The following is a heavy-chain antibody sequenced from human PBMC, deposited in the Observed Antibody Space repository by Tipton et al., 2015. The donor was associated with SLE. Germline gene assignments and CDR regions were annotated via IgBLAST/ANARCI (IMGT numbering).Heavy chain of an antibody. D-gene: IGHD3-10*01. CDR2: TYYRSKWYN. CDR1: GDSVSSNSAA. CDR3: AAEGVRGDGFSI. V-gene: IGHV6-1*01. J-gene: IGHJ3*02. Sequence: PGLVKPSQTLSLTCAISGDSVSSNSAAWNWIRQSPSRGLEWLGRTYYRSKWYNDYAVSVKSRITINPDTSKNQFSLKLSSLTSEDTAVYYCAAEGVRGDGFSIWGQGTMVSVSS.